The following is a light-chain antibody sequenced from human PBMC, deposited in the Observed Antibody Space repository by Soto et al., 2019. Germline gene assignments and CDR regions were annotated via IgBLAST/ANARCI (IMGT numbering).Light chain of an antibody. J-gene: IGKJ4*01. CDR2: SAS. V-gene: IGKV3-15*01. Sequence: SVSPGERATLSCWASQSVSSNLAWYQQKPGQAPRLLIHSASTRATGVPARFSGSGSGTEFTLTISSLQSEDSAVYHCQQYHNWPLTSGGGTKVDIK. CDR3: QQYHNWPLT. CDR1: QSVSSN.